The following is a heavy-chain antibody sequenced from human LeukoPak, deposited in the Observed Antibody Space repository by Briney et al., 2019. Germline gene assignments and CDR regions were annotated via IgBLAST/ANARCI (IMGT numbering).Heavy chain of an antibody. J-gene: IGHJ5*02. CDR1: GGSLSGYY. CDR2: INHSGST. V-gene: IGHV4-34*01. Sequence: SETLSLTCAVYGGSLSGYYWSWIRQPPGKGLEWIGEINHSGSTNYNPSLKSRVTISVDTSKNQFSLKLSSVTAADTAVYYCARSTYCSGGSCSHNWFDPWGQGTLVTVSS. D-gene: IGHD2-15*01. CDR3: ARSTYCSGGSCSHNWFDP.